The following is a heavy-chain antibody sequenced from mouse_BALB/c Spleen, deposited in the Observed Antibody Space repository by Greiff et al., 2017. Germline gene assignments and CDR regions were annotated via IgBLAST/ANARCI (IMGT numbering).Heavy chain of an antibody. J-gene: IGHJ3*01. CDR3: AREGYYGSSWFAY. CDR2: INPYNGDT. D-gene: IGHD1-1*01. V-gene: IGHV1-20*02. Sequence: EVQLVESGPELVKPGASVKISCKASGYSFTGYFMNWVMQSHGKSLEWIGRINPYNGDTFYNQKFKGKATLTVDKSSSTAHMELRSLASEDSAVYYCAREGYYGSSWFAYWGQGTLVTVSA. CDR1: GYSFTGYF.